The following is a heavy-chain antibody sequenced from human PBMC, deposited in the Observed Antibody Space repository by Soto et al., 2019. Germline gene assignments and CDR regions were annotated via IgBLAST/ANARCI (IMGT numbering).Heavy chain of an antibody. D-gene: IGHD3-22*01. J-gene: IGHJ4*02. CDR3: ARVSYYDSSGYYIFDY. Sequence: SETLSLTCTVSGGSISRGGYYWIWIRQHPGKGLEWIGYIYYSGSTNYNPSLKSRVTISVDTSKNQFSLKLSSVTAADTAVYYCARVSYYDSSGYYIFDYWGQGTLVTVSS. V-gene: IGHV4-61*08. CDR1: GGSISRGGYY. CDR2: IYYSGST.